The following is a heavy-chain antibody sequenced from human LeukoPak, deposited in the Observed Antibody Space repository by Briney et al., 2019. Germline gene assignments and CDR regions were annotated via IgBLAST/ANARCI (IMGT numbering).Heavy chain of an antibody. D-gene: IGHD3-22*01. V-gene: IGHV1-69*13. Sequence: SVKVSCKASGGTFISYAISWVRQAPGQGLEWMGGIIPIFGTANYAQKFQGRVTITADESTSTAYMGLSSLRSEDTAVYYCARSTYYYDGSGLHFDYWGQGTLVTVSS. J-gene: IGHJ4*02. CDR3: ARSTYYYDGSGLHFDY. CDR1: GGTFISYA. CDR2: IIPIFGTA.